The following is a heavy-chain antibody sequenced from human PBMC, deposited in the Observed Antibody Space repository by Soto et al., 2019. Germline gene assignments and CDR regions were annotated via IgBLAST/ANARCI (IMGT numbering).Heavy chain of an antibody. CDR3: ARSAVSPFGGLIGPFDY. CDR2: INAGNGNT. D-gene: IGHD3-16*02. J-gene: IGHJ4*02. V-gene: IGHV1-3*05. CDR1: GYTFTGYA. Sequence: QGQLVQSGAEEKKPGASVKVSCKASGYTFTGYAMHWVRQAPGQRLEWMGWINAGNGNTKYSQKFQGRVTITRDTSASTAYMELSSLRSEDTAVYYCARSAVSPFGGLIGPFDYWCQGNLVTVSS.